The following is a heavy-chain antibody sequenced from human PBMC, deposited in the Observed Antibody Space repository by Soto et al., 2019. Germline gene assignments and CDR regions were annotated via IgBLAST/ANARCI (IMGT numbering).Heavy chain of an antibody. V-gene: IGHV3-64*01. J-gene: IGHJ6*03. CDR2: ISSNGVGT. D-gene: IGHD6-6*01. Sequence: ESGGGLAQPGGSLRLSCAASGFTLSGYAMDWVRQAPGKGLEYVSGISSNGVGTYYAKSVQGRFTISSDNSKNTVYLQMGSLRPEDMAVYYCARRARPDFYYMDVWGKGTTVTVSS. CDR3: ARRARPDFYYMDV. CDR1: GFTLSGYA.